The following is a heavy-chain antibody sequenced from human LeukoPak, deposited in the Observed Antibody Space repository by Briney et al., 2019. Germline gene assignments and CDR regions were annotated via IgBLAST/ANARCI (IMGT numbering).Heavy chain of an antibody. CDR3: ARDLGGATNY. CDR2: ISSSSSYI. V-gene: IGHV3-21*01. Sequence: GGSLRLSCAASGFTFSSYSMNWVRPAPGKGLGWVSSISSSSSYIYYADSVKGRFTISRDNAKNSLYLQMNRLRAEDTAVYYCARDLGGATNYWGQGTLVTVSS. D-gene: IGHD1-26*01. CDR1: GFTFSSYS. J-gene: IGHJ4*02.